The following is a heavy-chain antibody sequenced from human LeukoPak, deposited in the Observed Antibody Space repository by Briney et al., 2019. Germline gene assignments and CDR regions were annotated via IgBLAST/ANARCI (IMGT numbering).Heavy chain of an antibody. V-gene: IGHV1-69*13. D-gene: IGHD3-10*01. J-gene: IGHJ4*02. Sequence: ASVKVSCKASGGTFSSYAISWVRQASGQGLEWMGGIIPIFGTANCAQKFQGRVTITADESTSTAYMELSSLRSEDTAVYYCARGRRGLLWFGELFVWGQGTLVTVS. CDR1: GGTFSSYA. CDR2: IIPIFGTA. CDR3: ARGRRGLLWFGELFV.